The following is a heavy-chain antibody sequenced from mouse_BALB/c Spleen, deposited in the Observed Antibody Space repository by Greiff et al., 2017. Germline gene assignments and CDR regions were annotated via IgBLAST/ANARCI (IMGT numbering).Heavy chain of an antibody. V-gene: IGHV1S41*01. CDR2: IAPGSGST. CDR3: ARGGYDGFAY. J-gene: IGHJ3*01. CDR1: GYTFTSYW. D-gene: IGHD2-14*01. Sequence: ELVKPGASVKLSCKASGYTFTSYWINWIKQRPGQGLEWIGRIAPGSGSTYYNEMFKGKATLTVDTSSSTAYIQLSSLSSEDSAVYFCARGGYDGFAYWGQGTLVTVSA.